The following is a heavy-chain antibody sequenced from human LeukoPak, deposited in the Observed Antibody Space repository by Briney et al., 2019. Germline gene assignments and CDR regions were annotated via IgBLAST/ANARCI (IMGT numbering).Heavy chain of an antibody. D-gene: IGHD5-24*01. J-gene: IGHJ4*02. CDR2: ISSSDSTI. CDR1: GFTFSSYE. Sequence: GGSLRLSCAGSGFTFSSYEMNWVRQAPGKGLEWVSYISSSDSTIYYADSVKGRFTISRDNSKNTLYLQMNSLRAEDTAVYYRAKDDGYNLGYWGQGTLVTVSS. V-gene: IGHV3-48*03. CDR3: AKDDGYNLGY.